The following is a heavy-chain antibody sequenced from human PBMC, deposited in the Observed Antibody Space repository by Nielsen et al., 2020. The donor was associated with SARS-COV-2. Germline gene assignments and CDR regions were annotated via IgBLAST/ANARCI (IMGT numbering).Heavy chain of an antibody. J-gene: IGHJ6*02. CDR1: GGSISSYD. V-gene: IGHV4-59*13. CDR3: ARAGSYSRYYYGMDV. D-gene: IGHD1-26*01. CDR2: IYYSGST. Sequence: SETLSLTCTVSGGSISSYDWSWIRQPPGKGLEWIGYIYYSGSTNYNPSLKSRVTISVDTSKNQFSLKLSSVTAADTAVYYCARAGSYSRYYYGMDVWGQGTTVTVSS.